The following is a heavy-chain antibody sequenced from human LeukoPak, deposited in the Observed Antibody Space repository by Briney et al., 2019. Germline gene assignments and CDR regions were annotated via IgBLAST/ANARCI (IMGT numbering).Heavy chain of an antibody. CDR3: ARDPYNTILYRLAH. J-gene: IGHJ4*02. Sequence: GGSLRLSCAGSGFAFGTYSMSWVRQAPGMGLEWVSSISANGQATYYADSVEGRFTISRDNYKSTLYLQLNGLRAEDTDTYYCARDPYNTILYRLAHWGQGTLVTVSS. V-gene: IGHV3-23*01. D-gene: IGHD3-10*01. CDR1: GFAFGTYS. CDR2: ISANGQAT.